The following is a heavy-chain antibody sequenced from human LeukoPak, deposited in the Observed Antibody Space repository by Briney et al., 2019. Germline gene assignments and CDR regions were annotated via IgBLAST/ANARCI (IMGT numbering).Heavy chain of an antibody. CDR1: GFPLSSYA. V-gene: IGHV3-23*01. CDR3: ARGYYFDY. Sequence: GGSLRLSCAASGFPLSSYAMSWVRQVPGKGLEWVSATSSSDDGTYHADSVRGRFTIYRDNFRSTLYLQMNRLRAEDTAVYYCARGYYFDYWGQGTLVTVSS. J-gene: IGHJ4*02. CDR2: TSSSDDGT.